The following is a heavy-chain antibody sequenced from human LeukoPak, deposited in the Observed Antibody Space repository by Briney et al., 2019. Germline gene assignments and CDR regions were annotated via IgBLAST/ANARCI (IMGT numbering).Heavy chain of an antibody. CDR2: ISYDGGNK. CDR1: GFTFSSYG. D-gene: IGHD3-10*01. Sequence: GGSLRLSCAASGFTFSSYGMHWVRQAPGKGLEWVAAISYDGGNKYFADSVKGRFAISRDNSKNTLYLQMNSLRGEDTAVYYCGEGSTGELFVDYWGQGTLVNV. CDR3: GEGSTGELFVDY. V-gene: IGHV3-30*18. J-gene: IGHJ4*02.